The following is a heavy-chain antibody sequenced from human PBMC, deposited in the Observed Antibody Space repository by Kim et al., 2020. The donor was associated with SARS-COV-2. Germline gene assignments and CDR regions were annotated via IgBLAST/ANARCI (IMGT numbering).Heavy chain of an antibody. V-gene: IGHV3-53*04. D-gene: IGHD3-10*01. CDR2: ST. CDR3: ARDGLGRAFDI. J-gene: IGHJ3*02. Sequence: STYYAESVKGRFTTSRHNSKNTLYLQMNSLRAEDTAVYYCARDGLGRAFDIWGQGTMVTVSS.